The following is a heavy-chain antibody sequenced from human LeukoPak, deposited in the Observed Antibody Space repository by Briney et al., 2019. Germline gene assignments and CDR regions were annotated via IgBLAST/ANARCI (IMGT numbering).Heavy chain of an antibody. V-gene: IGHV1-2*02. Sequence: ASVKVSCKASVYTFTGYYMDWVRQAPGQVLEWMGWINPNSGGTNYAQKFQGRVTMTRDTSISTAYMELSRLRSDDTAVYYCARDLSGSYYDYWGQGTLVTVSS. D-gene: IGHD1-26*01. J-gene: IGHJ4*02. CDR1: VYTFTGYY. CDR3: ARDLSGSYYDY. CDR2: INPNSGGT.